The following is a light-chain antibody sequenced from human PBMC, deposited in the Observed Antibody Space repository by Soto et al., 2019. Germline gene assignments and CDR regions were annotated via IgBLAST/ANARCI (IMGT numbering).Light chain of an antibody. J-gene: IGKJ4*01. V-gene: IGKV4-1*01. Sequence: DIVMTQSPDSLAVSLGERATINCKSSQSGFYSSNNKNYLAWYQQRPRQPPKLLIYWASTRESGVPDRFSGSGCGTDFTLTISSLQAEDVAVYYCQQYYSTPPLTFGGGTKVEIK. CDR1: QSGFYSSNNKNY. CDR3: QQYYSTPPLT. CDR2: WAS.